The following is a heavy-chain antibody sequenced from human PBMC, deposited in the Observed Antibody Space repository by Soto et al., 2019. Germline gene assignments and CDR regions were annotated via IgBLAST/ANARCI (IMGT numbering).Heavy chain of an antibody. J-gene: IGHJ5*02. CDR3: ARVVIDFWSGYTNNWFDP. V-gene: IGHV1-18*01. CDR2: ISAYNGNT. Sequence: ASVKVSCKASGYTFTSYGISWVRQAPGQGLEWMGWISAYNGNTNYAQKLQGRVTMTTDTSTSTVYMELRSLRSDDTAVYYCARVVIDFWSGYTNNWFDPWGQGTLVTVSS. CDR1: GYTFTSYG. D-gene: IGHD3-3*01.